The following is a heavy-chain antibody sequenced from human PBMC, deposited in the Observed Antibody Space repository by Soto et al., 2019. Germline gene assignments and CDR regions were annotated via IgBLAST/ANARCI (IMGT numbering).Heavy chain of an antibody. D-gene: IGHD2-2*01. Sequence: PGGSLRLSCAASGFTFSSYAMHWVRQAPGKGLEWVGRIKSKTDGGTTDYAAPVKGRFTISRDDSKNTLYLQMNSLKTEDTAVYYCTTDPQAGDCSSTSCSLLPESIYYYYGMDVWGQGTTVTVSS. V-gene: IGHV3-15*01. CDR3: TTDPQAGDCSSTSCSLLPESIYYYYGMDV. J-gene: IGHJ6*02. CDR1: GFTFSSYA. CDR2: IKSKTDGGTT.